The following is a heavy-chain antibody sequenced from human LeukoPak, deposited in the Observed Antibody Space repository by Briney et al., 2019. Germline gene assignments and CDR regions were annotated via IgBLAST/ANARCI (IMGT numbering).Heavy chain of an antibody. CDR1: GGSISSYY. Sequence: SETLSLTCTVPGGSISSYYWSWIRQPAGKGLEWIGRIYTSGSTNYNPSLKSRVTMSVDTSKNQFSLKLSSVTAADTAVYYCARDCVAAADPNWFDPWGQGTLVTVSS. D-gene: IGHD6-13*01. CDR2: IYTSGST. V-gene: IGHV4-4*07. CDR3: ARDCVAAADPNWFDP. J-gene: IGHJ5*02.